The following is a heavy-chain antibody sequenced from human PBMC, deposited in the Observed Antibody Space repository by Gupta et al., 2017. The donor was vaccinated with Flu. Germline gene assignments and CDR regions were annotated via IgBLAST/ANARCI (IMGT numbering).Heavy chain of an antibody. D-gene: IGHD1-26*01. J-gene: IGHJ3*02. V-gene: IGHV3-21*01. CDR2: ISRSSDYI. CDR3: ARLSLLGGGAFDI. Sequence: NWVRQAPGKGLEWVSSISRSSDYIYYSDSVRGRFTISRDNGKDSLYLQMNSLRAEDTAVYYCARLSLLGGGAFDIWGQGTMVTVSS.